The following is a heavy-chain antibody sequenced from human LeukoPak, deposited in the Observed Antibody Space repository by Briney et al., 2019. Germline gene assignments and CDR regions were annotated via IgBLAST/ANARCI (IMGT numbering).Heavy chain of an antibody. Sequence: SETLSLTCTVSGGSISSFYWSWIRQPAGKGLEWIGRIYTSGSTNYNPSLRSRVTMSVDTSKNQFSLKLSSVTAADTDVYYCARQYCSSTSCSYYFDYWGQGTLVTVSS. CDR1: GGSISSFY. CDR2: IYTSGST. D-gene: IGHD2-2*01. CDR3: ARQYCSSTSCSYYFDY. V-gene: IGHV4-4*07. J-gene: IGHJ4*02.